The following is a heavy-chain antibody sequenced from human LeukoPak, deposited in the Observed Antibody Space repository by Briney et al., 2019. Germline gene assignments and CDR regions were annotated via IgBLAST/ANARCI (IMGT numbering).Heavy chain of an antibody. CDR3: AKGYSYGIDY. D-gene: IGHD5-18*01. J-gene: IGHJ4*02. V-gene: IGHV3-30*02. CDR1: GFTFSSYG. Sequence: GGSLRLSCAASGFTFSSYGMHWVRQAPGKGLEWVAFIRYDGTNKYYADSVKGRFTISRDNSKNTLFLQMNSLRAEGTAVYYCAKGYSYGIDYWGQGTLVTVSS. CDR2: IRYDGTNK.